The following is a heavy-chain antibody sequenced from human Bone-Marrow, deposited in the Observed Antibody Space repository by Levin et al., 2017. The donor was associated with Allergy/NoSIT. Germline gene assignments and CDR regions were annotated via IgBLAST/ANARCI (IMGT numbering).Heavy chain of an antibody. CDR1: GGSISGYH. CDR2: IYYTGSA. Sequence: AGGSLRLSCTVSGGSISGYHWSWIRQPPGRGLEWIGYIYYTGSAQYNPSLKSRVTISVDTSRDQFSLQLNSVTVAATAVYYCTRLHCSHNCYPGDWSQGILVTVSS. V-gene: IGHV4-59*08. J-gene: IGHJ4*02. D-gene: IGHD2-15*01. CDR3: TRLHCSHNCYPGD.